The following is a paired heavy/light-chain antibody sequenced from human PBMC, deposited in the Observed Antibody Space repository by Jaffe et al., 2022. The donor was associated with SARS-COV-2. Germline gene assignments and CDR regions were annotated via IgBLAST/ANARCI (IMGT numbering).Heavy chain of an antibody. CDR1: GYSFTSYW. D-gene: IGHD3-22*01. CDR3: ARHRNYYDSSGYYGHPDYYYGMDV. J-gene: IGHJ6*02. CDR2: IYPGDSDT. Sequence: EVQLVQSGAEVKKPGESLKISCKGSGYSFTSYWIGWVRQMPGKGLEWMGIIYPGDSDTRYSPSFQGQVTISADKSISTAYLQWSSLKASDTAMYYCARHRNYYDSSGYYGHPDYYYGMDVWGQGTTVTVSS. V-gene: IGHV5-51*01.
Light chain of an antibody. CDR1: SSDVGGYNY. J-gene: IGLJ2*01. Sequence: QSALTQPASVSGSPGQSITISCTGTSSDVGGYNYVSWYQQHPGKAPKLMIYEVSNRPSGVPDRFSGSKSGNTASLTISGLQAEDEADYYCSSYTSSSTVVFGGGTKLTVL. V-gene: IGLV2-14*01. CDR3: SSYTSSSTVV. CDR2: EVS.